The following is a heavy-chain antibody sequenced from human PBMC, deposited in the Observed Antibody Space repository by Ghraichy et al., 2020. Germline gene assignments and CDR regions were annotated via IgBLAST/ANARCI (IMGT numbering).Heavy chain of an antibody. CDR2: IYYSGST. J-gene: IGHJ5*02. D-gene: IGHD4-17*01. V-gene: IGHV4-31*03. CDR1: GGSISSGGYY. CDR3: ARVTTVSGDWFDP. Sequence: SETLSLTCTVSGGSISSGGYYWSWIRQHPGKGLEWIGYIYYSGSTYYNPSLKSRVTISVDTSKNQFSLNLSSVTAADTAVYYCARVTTVSGDWFDPWGQGTLVTVSS.